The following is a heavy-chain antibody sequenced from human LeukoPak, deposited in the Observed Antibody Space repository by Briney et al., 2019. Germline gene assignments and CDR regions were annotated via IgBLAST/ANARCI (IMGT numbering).Heavy chain of an antibody. J-gene: IGHJ6*02. Sequence: ASVKVSCKVSGYTLTELSMHWVRQAPGKGLEWMGGFDPEDGETIYAQKFQGRVTITADKSTSTAYMELSSLRSEDTAVYYCARAGSGSTLGYYYYGMDVWGQGTTVTVSS. V-gene: IGHV1-24*01. CDR3: ARAGSGSTLGYYYYGMDV. D-gene: IGHD3-10*01. CDR1: GYTLTELS. CDR2: FDPEDGET.